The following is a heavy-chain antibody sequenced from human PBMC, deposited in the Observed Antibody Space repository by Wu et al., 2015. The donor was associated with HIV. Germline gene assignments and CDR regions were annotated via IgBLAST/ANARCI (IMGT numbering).Heavy chain of an antibody. J-gene: IGHJ3*02. CDR1: GGTFSTYA. Sequence: QVQLVQSGAELKKPGSSVNVSCKASGGTFSTYAVSWVRQAPGQGLEWLGGIIPIFGTANYAQKFQGRVTITADESTSTAYMELSSLRSEDTAVYYCARGGWLQFLDAFDIWGQGTMVTVSS. CDR3: ARGGWLQFLDAFDI. D-gene: IGHD5-24*01. CDR2: IIPIFGTA. V-gene: IGHV1-69*12.